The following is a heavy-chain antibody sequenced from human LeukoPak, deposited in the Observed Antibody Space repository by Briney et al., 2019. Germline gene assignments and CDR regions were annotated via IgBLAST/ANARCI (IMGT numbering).Heavy chain of an antibody. J-gene: IGHJ4*02. D-gene: IGHD3-3*01. CDR1: GFTFSNYW. CDR2: INTDGSNT. CDR3: VRELTWSGDY. Sequence: GGSLRLPCAASGFTFSNYWMHWVRQAPGKWLVWVSRINTDGSNTGYADSVKGRFTISRDNAKNTLYLQMNSLRAEDTAVYYCVRELTWSGDYWGQGTLVTVSS. V-gene: IGHV3-74*01.